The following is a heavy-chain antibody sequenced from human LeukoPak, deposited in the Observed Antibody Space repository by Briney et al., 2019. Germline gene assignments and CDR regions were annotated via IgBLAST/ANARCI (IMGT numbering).Heavy chain of an antibody. V-gene: IGHV1-18*04. CDR2: ISAYNGNT. CDR1: GNTFTGYY. CDR3: ARDYGSGSYYHY. J-gene: IGHJ4*02. Sequence: ASVKVSCKASGNTFTGYYMHWVRQAPGQGLEWMGWISAYNGNTNYAQKLQGRVTMTTDTSTSTAYMELRSLRSDDTAVYYCARDYGSGSYYHYWGQGTLVTVSS. D-gene: IGHD3-10*01.